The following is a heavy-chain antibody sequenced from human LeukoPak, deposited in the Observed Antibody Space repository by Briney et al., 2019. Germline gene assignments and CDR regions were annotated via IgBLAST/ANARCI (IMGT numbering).Heavy chain of an antibody. D-gene: IGHD3-10*01. J-gene: IGHJ4*02. CDR2: ISSSRSSI. CDR3: ARGSENYLGGLDY. CDR1: GFTFSSYT. Sequence: GGSLRLSCAASGFTFSSYTMNWVRQAPGKGLEWVSSISSSRSSIYYADSMKGRFTISRDNAKNSLYLQMNSLRAEDTAVYYCARGSENYLGGLDYWGQGTQVTVSS. V-gene: IGHV3-21*01.